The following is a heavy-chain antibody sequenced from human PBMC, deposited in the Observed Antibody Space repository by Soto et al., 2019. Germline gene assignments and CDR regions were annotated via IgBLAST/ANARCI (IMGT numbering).Heavy chain of an antibody. V-gene: IGHV3-7*04. J-gene: IGHJ5*02. CDR3: SGGVGDAA. CDR2: VNQDGTQK. CDR1: GFTFRRDW. D-gene: IGHD2-21*01. Sequence: EEQLVESGGGLVQPGGSLRLSCAISGFTFRRDWMNWVRQAPGKGLEWVAHVNQDGTQKYYVDSVKDRFSIFRDNAKNSLLLQMDSLRVEDTARYYVSGGVGDAAWGQGTLVTVSS.